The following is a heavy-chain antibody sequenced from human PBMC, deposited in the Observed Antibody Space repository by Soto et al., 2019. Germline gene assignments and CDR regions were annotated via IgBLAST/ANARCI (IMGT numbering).Heavy chain of an antibody. D-gene: IGHD5-18*01. CDR2: IYYSGST. Sequence: TLSLTCTVSGGSISSSSYYWGWIRQPPGKGLEWIGSIYYSGSTYYNPSLKSRVTISVDTSKNQFSLKLSSVTAADTAVYYCARHVDSYGYSLGWGQGTLVTVSS. CDR3: ARHVDSYGYSLG. CDR1: GGSISSSSYY. V-gene: IGHV4-39*01. J-gene: IGHJ4*02.